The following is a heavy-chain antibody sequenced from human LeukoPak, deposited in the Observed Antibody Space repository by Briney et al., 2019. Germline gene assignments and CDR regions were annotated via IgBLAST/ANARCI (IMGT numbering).Heavy chain of an antibody. CDR3: ARGDVVPADIDY. CDR2: INHSGST. CDR1: GGSFSGYY. D-gene: IGHD2-2*01. Sequence: SETLSLTCAVYGGSFSGYYWSWIRQPPGKGLEWIGEINHSGSTNYNPSLKSRVTISVDTSKNQFSLKLSSVTAADTAVYYCARGDVVPADIDYWGQGTLVTVSS. J-gene: IGHJ4*02. V-gene: IGHV4-34*01.